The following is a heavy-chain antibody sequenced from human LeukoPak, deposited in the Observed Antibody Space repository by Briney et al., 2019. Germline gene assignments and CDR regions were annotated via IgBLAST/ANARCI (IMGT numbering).Heavy chain of an antibody. D-gene: IGHD2-2*01. V-gene: IGHV1-69*05. CDR3: ARGGHCSSTSYYYYYYYMDV. Sequence: GASVKVSCKASGGTFSSYAISWVRQAPGQGLEWMGGIIPIFGTANYAQKFQGRVTITTDESTSTAYMELSSLRSEDTAVYYCARGGHCSSTSYYYYYYYMDVRGKGTTVTVSS. CDR1: GGTFSSYA. CDR2: IIPIFGTA. J-gene: IGHJ6*03.